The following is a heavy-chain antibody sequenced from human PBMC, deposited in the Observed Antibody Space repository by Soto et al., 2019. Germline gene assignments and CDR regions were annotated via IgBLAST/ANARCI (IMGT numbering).Heavy chain of an antibody. CDR1: GGSISRGDYY. CDR3: ARESLAEGIAAGFDP. D-gene: IGHD6-13*01. CDR2: IYYSGST. Sequence: SETLSLTCTVSGGSISRGDYYWSWIRQPPGKGPEWIGYIYYSGSTYYNPSLKSRVTISVDTSKNQFSLKLSSVTAADTAVYYCARESLAEGIAAGFDPWGQGTLVTVSS. V-gene: IGHV4-30-4*01. J-gene: IGHJ5*02.